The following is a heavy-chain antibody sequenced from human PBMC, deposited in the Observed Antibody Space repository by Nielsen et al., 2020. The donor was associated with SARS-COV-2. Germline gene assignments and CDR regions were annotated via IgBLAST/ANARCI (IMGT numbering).Heavy chain of an antibody. Sequence: GGSLRLSCEGSGYSFSSFWISWVRQMPGKGLEWMGIIYPGDSDTRYSPSFQGQVTISADKSISTAYLQWSSLKASDTAMYYCARHSSLQYWFDPWGQGTLVTVSS. CDR2: IYPGDSDT. CDR1: GYSFSSFW. J-gene: IGHJ5*02. V-gene: IGHV5-51*01. CDR3: ARHSSLQYWFDP. D-gene: IGHD4-11*01.